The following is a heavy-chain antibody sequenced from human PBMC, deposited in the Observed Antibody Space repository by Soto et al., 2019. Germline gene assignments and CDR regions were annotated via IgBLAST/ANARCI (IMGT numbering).Heavy chain of an antibody. CDR1: GGSISSGDYY. D-gene: IGHD5-18*01. J-gene: IGHJ4*02. Sequence: SETLSLTCTVSGGSISSGDYYWSWIRQPPGKGLEWIGYIYYSGSTYYNPSLKSRVTISVDTSKNQFSLKLSSVTAADTAVYYCASNSYGYIFYAYWAQGPRVPVSS. CDR2: IYYSGST. V-gene: IGHV4-30-4*01. CDR3: ASNSYGYIFYAY.